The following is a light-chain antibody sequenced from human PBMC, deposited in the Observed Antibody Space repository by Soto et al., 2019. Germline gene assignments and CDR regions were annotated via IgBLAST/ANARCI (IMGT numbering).Light chain of an antibody. Sequence: EIVLTQSPGTLSFSPGERATLSCRASQSVSSSYLAWYQQKPGQAPRLLIYGASSRATGIPDRFSGSGSGTDFTLTISRLEPEDFAVYYCQQYGSSPPSTFGGGTKWIS. CDR1: QSVSSSY. CDR3: QQYGSSPPST. V-gene: IGKV3-20*01. CDR2: GAS. J-gene: IGKJ4*01.